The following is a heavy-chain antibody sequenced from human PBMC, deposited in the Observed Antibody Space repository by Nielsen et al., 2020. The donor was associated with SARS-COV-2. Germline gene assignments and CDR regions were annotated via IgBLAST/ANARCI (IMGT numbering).Heavy chain of an antibody. D-gene: IGHD3-9*01. CDR1: GDRFTSYW. V-gene: IGHV5-51*01. J-gene: IGHJ4*02. Sequence: GGSLRLSCKGFGDRFTSYWIGWVRQMPGKGLELMGVIYPSDSATRYSPSFQGQVTISADESINTAYLQWSSLKASDTAMYYCARLFYDVLTGLGPFDYWGPGTQVTSPQ. CDR2: IYPSDSAT. CDR3: ARLFYDVLTGLGPFDY.